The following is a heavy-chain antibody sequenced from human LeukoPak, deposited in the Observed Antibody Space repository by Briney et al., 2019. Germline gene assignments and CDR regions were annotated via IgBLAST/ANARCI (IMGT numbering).Heavy chain of an antibody. Sequence: SETLSLTCTVSGGSISSYYWSWIRQPPGKGLEWIGYIHYSGSTNYNPSLKSRVTISVDTSKNQFSLKLSSVPAADTAVYYCARKAISSSWYSLDYWGQGTLVTVSS. D-gene: IGHD6-13*01. V-gene: IGHV4-59*08. J-gene: IGHJ4*02. CDR2: IHYSGST. CDR1: GGSISSYY. CDR3: ARKAISSSWYSLDY.